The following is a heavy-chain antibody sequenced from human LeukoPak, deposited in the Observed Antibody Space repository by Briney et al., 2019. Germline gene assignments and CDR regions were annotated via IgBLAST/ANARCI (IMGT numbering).Heavy chain of an antibody. V-gene: IGHV4-34*01. D-gene: IGHD3-22*01. CDR2: IYHSGST. J-gene: IGHJ4*02. CDR1: GGSSSGYY. CDR3: AGQFDSSGSYFY. Sequence: SETLSLTXAVYGGSSSGYYWSWIRQAPGKGLEWIGSIYHSGSTYYNPSLKSRVTISLDMSKNQFSLRLNSVTAADTAVYFCAGQFDSSGSYFYWGQGTLVTVSS.